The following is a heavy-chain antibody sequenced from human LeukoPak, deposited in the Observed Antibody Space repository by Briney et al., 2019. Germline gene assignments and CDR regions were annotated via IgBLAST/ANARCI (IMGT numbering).Heavy chain of an antibody. V-gene: IGHV1-18*01. CDR1: GYTFTSYG. Sequence: GESLKISCTASGYTFTSYGISWVRQAPGQGLEWMGWISAYNGNTNYAQKLQGRVTMTTDTSTSTAYMELRSLRSDDTAVYYCARRRALQRLTGTWLDYWGQGTLVTVSS. J-gene: IGHJ4*02. CDR3: ARRRALQRLTGTWLDY. CDR2: ISAYNGNT. D-gene: IGHD1-7*01.